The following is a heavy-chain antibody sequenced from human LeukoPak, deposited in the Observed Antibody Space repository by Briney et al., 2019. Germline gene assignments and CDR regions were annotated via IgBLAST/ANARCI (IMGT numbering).Heavy chain of an antibody. Sequence: SETLSLTCSVSDDSISIYYWSWIRQPPGKGLEWIGYIDHTGSTNYNPSLNSRVTISVDTSKNQFSLKLSSVTAADTAVYYCARGRGDYWGQGTLVTVSS. CDR3: ARGRGDY. CDR1: DDSISIYY. V-gene: IGHV4-59*08. J-gene: IGHJ4*02. CDR2: IDHTGST.